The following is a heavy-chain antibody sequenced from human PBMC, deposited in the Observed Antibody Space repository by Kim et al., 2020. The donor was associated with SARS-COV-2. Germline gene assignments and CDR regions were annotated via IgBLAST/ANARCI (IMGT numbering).Heavy chain of an antibody. CDR3: AKDRRGAGTNRDAFDI. Sequence: GGSLRLSCAASGFTFSSYAMSWVRQAPGKGLEWVSAISGSGGSTYYADSVKGRFTISRDNSKNTLYLQMNSLRAEDTAVYYCAKDRRGAGTNRDAFDIWGQGTMVTVSS. D-gene: IGHD1-7*01. CDR1: GFTFSSYA. CDR2: ISGSGGST. V-gene: IGHV3-23*01. J-gene: IGHJ3*02.